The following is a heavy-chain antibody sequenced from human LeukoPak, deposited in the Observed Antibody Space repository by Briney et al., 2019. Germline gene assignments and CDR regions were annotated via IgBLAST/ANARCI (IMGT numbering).Heavy chain of an antibody. V-gene: IGHV3-23*01. CDR2: LSYSGGNT. CDR3: ARDQEWELMPLDV. CDR1: GFTFSSYD. J-gene: IGHJ6*04. D-gene: IGHD1-26*01. Sequence: GGSLRLSRAASGFTFSSYDMNWVRQAPGKGLEWVSALSYSGGNTYYADSVKGRFTISRDNSKNTLYLQMNSLRAEDTAVYYCARDQEWELMPLDVWGKGTTVTVSS.